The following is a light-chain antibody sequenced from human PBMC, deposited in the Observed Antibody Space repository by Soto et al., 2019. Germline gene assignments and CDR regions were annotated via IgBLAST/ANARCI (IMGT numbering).Light chain of an antibody. CDR1: QSVSNN. CDR3: QQYNDWPPA. V-gene: IGKV3D-15*01. J-gene: IGKJ4*02. Sequence: EIVLTQSPCTLSLSPGERATLSCRASQSVSNNYLAWYQQKPGQAPRLLIYGASNRATGIPDRFSGSGSGTEFTLTIDSLQYEDFAVYYCQQYNDWPPAFGGGTKVDI. CDR2: GAS.